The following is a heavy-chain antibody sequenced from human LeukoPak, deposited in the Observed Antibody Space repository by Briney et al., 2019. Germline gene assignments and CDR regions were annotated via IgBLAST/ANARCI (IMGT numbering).Heavy chain of an antibody. CDR2: IYYSGST. V-gene: IGHV4-39*01. CDR1: GGSISSSSYY. CDR3: ARRGGNSNDY. Sequence: PSETLSLTCTVSGGSISSSSYYWGWIRQPPGKGLEWIGSIYYSGSTYYNPSLKSRVTISVDTSKNQFSLKLSSVTAADTAVYYCARRGGNSNDYWCQGTLVTVSS. D-gene: IGHD1-1*01. J-gene: IGHJ4*02.